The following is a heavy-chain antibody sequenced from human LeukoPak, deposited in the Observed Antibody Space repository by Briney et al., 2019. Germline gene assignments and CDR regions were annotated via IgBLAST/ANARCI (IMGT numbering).Heavy chain of an antibody. D-gene: IGHD2-15*01. Sequence: PSETLSLTCAVYGGSFSGYYWSWIRQPPGKGLEWIGEINHSGSTNYNPSPKSRVTISVDKSKNQFSLKLSSVTAADTAVYYCARTHCSGGSCYNAIFDYWGEGTLVTVSS. J-gene: IGHJ4*02. CDR3: ARTHCSGGSCYNAIFDY. CDR2: INHSGST. CDR1: GGSFSGYY. V-gene: IGHV4-34*01.